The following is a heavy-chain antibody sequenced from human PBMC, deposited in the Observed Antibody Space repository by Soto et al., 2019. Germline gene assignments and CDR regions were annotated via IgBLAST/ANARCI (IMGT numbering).Heavy chain of an antibody. J-gene: IGHJ4*02. V-gene: IGHV3-66*01. D-gene: IGHD3-22*01. Sequence: GSLIICYGTCVVTVSSNYISGLRKAPGKGMEWVSIIYSGGSTYYADSAKGRFTISRDTSRNTLYLQMSSLRVEDTAVYYCARDTPLFSFGYQRGNYFDYCGQGALVTASS. CDR2: IYSGGST. CDR3: ARDTPLFSFGYQRGNYFDY. CDR1: VVTVSSNY.